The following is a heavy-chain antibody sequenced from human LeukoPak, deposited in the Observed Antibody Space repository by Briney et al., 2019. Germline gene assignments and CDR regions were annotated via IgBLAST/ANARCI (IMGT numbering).Heavy chain of an antibody. CDR3: ARGPYSYDSSGAFDI. J-gene: IGHJ3*02. D-gene: IGHD3-22*01. V-gene: IGHV3-21*01. Sequence: GGSLRLSCAASGFTFSSYSMNWVRQAPGKGLEWVSFISSSSSYIYYADSVKGRFTISRDNAKNSVYLQMNSLRAEDTAVYYCARGPYSYDSSGAFDIWGQGTMVTVSS. CDR1: GFTFSSYS. CDR2: ISSSSSYI.